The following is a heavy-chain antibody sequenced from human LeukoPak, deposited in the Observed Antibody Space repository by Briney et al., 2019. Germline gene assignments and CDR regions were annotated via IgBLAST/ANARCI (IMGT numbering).Heavy chain of an antibody. CDR3: ARVGCSSTSCYSGYYFDY. V-gene: IGHV5-51*01. D-gene: IGHD2-2*01. J-gene: IGHJ4*02. CDR2: IYPGDSDT. CDR1: GYSFTSYW. Sequence: GESLKISCKGSGYSFTSYWIGWVRQMPGKGLGWMGIIYPGDSDTRYSPSFQGQVTISADKSISTAYLQWSSLKASDTAMYYCARVGCSSTSCYSGYYFDYWGQGTLVTVSS.